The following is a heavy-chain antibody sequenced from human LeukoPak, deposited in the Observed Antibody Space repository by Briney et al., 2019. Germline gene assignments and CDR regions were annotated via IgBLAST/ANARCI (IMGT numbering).Heavy chain of an antibody. CDR3: ARDMTDWWFDP. J-gene: IGHJ5*02. D-gene: IGHD3-9*01. CDR1: GGSVSSNGYF. Sequence: SETLSLTCTVSGGSVSSNGYFWNWIRQPPGKGLEWIGYIYYSGSTHYNPSLKSRVTISVDTSKNQFSLKLSSVTAADTAVYYCARDMTDWWFDPWGQGTLVTVSS. V-gene: IGHV4-31*03. CDR2: IYYSGST.